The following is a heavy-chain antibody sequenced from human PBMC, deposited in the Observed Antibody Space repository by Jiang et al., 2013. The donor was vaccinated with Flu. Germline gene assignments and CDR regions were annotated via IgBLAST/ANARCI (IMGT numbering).Heavy chain of an antibody. CDR1: GYNFATSW. D-gene: IGHD2-2*02. J-gene: IGHJ4*02. V-gene: IGHV5-51*01. Sequence: EVQLVESGVEVKKPGESLKISCKGFGYNFATSWIAWVRQMPGKGLECMGIIYPDDSNIRYSPSFQGQVTISVDKSISTAYLQWSSLKASDTAIYYCARQGCEGTSCHTIDYWGQG. CDR3: ARQGCEGTSCHTIDY. CDR2: IYPDDSNI.